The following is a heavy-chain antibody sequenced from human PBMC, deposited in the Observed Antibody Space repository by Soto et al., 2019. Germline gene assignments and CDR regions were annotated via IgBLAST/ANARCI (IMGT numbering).Heavy chain of an antibody. CDR3: ARDSGYRLPRGRGNWYYAMDV. CDR2: IYSDGST. Sequence: GGSLRLSCAASGFTVTSNYMSWVRQAPGKGPEWVSVIYSDGSTYYADSLKGRFSISRDNSKNTLYLQMTSLSAEDPAVYFCARDSGYRLPRGRGNWYYAMDVWGQGTTVTVSS. V-gene: IGHV3-53*01. J-gene: IGHJ6*02. CDR1: GFTVTSNY. D-gene: IGHD2-2*01.